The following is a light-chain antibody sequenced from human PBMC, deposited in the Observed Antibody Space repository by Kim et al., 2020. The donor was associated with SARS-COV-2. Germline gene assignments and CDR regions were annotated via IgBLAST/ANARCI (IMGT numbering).Light chain of an antibody. CDR3: QQTTDWPPLT. Sequence: EIVLTQSPSTLSLSPGDRATLSCRASQSVRGDLAWYQQRSGQAPRLLIYDASKRATGVPGRFSGSGSETDFTLTISRLEPEDFAVYYCQQTTDWPPLTFGGGTKVDIK. J-gene: IGKJ4*01. V-gene: IGKV3-11*01. CDR1: QSVRGD. CDR2: DAS.